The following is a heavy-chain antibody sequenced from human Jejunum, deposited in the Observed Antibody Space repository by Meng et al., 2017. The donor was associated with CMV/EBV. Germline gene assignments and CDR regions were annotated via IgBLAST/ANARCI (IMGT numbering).Heavy chain of an antibody. Sequence: QVQLGQSGSELKKPGASVKVSCRPSGYTFTSYAINWVRQAPGQGPDWMGWIDPNTGNPTYDQGFTGRFVFSLDTSVSTAYLQINSLRADDTAVYYCARDSPLDGYSLLDYWGQGTLVTVSS. D-gene: IGHD5-24*01. CDR1: GYTFTSYA. V-gene: IGHV7-4-1*02. CDR3: ARDSPLDGYSLLDY. J-gene: IGHJ4*02. CDR2: IDPNTGNP.